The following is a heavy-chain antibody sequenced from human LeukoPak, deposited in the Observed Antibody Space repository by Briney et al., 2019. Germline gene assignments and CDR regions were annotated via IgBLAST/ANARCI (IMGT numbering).Heavy chain of an antibody. V-gene: IGHV4-61*05. CDR2: IYYSGST. Sequence: SETLSLTCTVSGGSISSSSYYWGWIRQPPGKGLEWIGYIYYSGSTNYNPSLKSRVTISVDTSKNQFSLKLSSVTAADTAVYYCARTRYYYNSRSYGAPYYFDYWGQGTLVTVSS. CDR3: ARTRYYYNSRSYGAPYYFDY. CDR1: GGSISSSSYY. D-gene: IGHD3-10*01. J-gene: IGHJ4*02.